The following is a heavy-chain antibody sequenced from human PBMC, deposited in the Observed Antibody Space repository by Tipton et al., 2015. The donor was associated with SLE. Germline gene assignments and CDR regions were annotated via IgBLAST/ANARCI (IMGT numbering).Heavy chain of an antibody. D-gene: IGHD3-10*01. CDR2: INPNSGIP. CDR3: ARYGDAFDV. CDR1: GYTFTSYN. V-gene: IGHV1-2*02. Sequence: QLVQSGAEVKKPGASVKVSCKASGYTFTSYNMHWVRQAPGQGLEWMGWINPNSGIPNYARKFKGRVTMTRNTSISTAYMEVNSLRSDDTAIYYCARYGDAFDVWGQGTLVTAPS. J-gene: IGHJ3*01.